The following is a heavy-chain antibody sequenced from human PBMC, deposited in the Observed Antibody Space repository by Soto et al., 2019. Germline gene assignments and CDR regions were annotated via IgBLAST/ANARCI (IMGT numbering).Heavy chain of an antibody. CDR1: GGSISSGIYY. V-gene: IGHV4-30-4*01. CDR3: ARDVTNYGSGWFDP. CDR2: TYYSGST. J-gene: IGHJ5*02. Sequence: QVQLQESGPGLVKPSQTLSLTCTVSGGSISSGIYYWSWIRQPPGKGLEWIGHTYYSGSTYYNPSLKSRLSISVHTSKNQFSLKLNFVTAADTAVYYCARDVTNYGSGWFDPWGQGTLVTVSS. D-gene: IGHD3-10*01.